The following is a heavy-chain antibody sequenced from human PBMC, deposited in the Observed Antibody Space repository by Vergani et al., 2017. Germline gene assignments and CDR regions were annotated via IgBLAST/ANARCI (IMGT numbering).Heavy chain of an antibody. CDR1: GGSISSGDYY. D-gene: IGHD3-10*01. CDR2: IYYSGST. V-gene: IGHV4-30-4*08. Sequence: QVQLQESGPGLVNPSQTLSLTCTVSGGSISSGDYYWSWIRQPPGKGLEWIGYIYYSGSTYYNPSLKSRVTISVDTSKNPFSLNLSSVTAADTAVYYCARVGVVRGVSYYYYYYCMDVWGQGTTVTVSS. J-gene: IGHJ6*02. CDR3: ARVGVVRGVSYYYYYYCMDV.